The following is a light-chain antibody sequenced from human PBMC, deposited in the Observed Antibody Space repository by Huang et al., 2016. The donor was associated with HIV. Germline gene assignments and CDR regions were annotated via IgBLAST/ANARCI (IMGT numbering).Light chain of an antibody. CDR1: HDIRNF. J-gene: IGKJ4*01. CDR2: EAS. Sequence: DIQLTQSPVSLSVSVGDRVTISCQSSHDIRNFLNWYQQKPGKAPKLLIYEASYLQTGVPSRCSASGSGTDFTLTISSLHPEDLATYFCQQYESVPLTFGGGTKVQIK. CDR3: QQYESVPLT. V-gene: IGKV1-33*01.